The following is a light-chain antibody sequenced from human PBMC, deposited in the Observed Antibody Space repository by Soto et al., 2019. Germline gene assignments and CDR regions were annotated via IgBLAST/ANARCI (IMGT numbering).Light chain of an antibody. CDR1: QNIRHNY. CDR2: GAS. CDR3: QQYGSSGT. J-gene: IGKJ4*02. V-gene: IGKV3-20*01. Sequence: EIVLTQCPGTLFLSPGESATLSCRASQNIRHNYLAWYQQRPGQAPSLLIEGASNRATGIPDRFSGSGCGTDFTLIISRLEPEDFAVFYCQQYGSSGTFGPGTKVEIK.